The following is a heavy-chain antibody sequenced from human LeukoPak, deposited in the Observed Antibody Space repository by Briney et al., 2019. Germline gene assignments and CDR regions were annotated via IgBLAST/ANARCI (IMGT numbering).Heavy chain of an antibody. Sequence: GGSLRLSCAASGFTFSSYAINWVRQAPGKGLEWVSIISGSGGSTYYADSVKGRFTISRDNSKNTLYQQMNSLRAEDTAVYYCAKVTYYDILTGYWPSGAFDIWGQGTMVTVSS. J-gene: IGHJ3*02. CDR3: AKVTYYDILTGYWPSGAFDI. D-gene: IGHD3-9*01. CDR2: ISGSGGST. V-gene: IGHV3-23*01. CDR1: GFTFSSYA.